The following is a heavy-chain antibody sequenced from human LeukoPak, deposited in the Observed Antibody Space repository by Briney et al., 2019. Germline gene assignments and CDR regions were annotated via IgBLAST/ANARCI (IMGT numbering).Heavy chain of an antibody. V-gene: IGHV4-59*08. CDR1: GGSISGYY. CDR2: IYYSGST. J-gene: IGHJ5*02. D-gene: IGHD1-26*01. Sequence: PSETLPLTCTVSGGSISGYYWSWIRQPPGKGLEWIAYIYYSGSTKYNPSLKSRVTISVDTSRDQFSLKLSSVTAADTAVYYCARHGGSSSSRSSFDPWGQGTLVTVSS. CDR3: ARHGGSSSSRSSFDP.